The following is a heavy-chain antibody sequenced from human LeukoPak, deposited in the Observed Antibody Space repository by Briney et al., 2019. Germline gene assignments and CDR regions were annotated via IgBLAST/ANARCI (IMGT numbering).Heavy chain of an antibody. CDR2: IYYSGST. CDR1: GGSISSADYY. CDR3: ASTVVVTAAIDY. V-gene: IGHV4-30-4*01. J-gene: IGHJ4*02. Sequence: SETLPLTCAVSGGSISSADYYWSWIRQSPGKGLEWIGFIYYSGSTYYNPSLKSRVTISVDTSKNQFSLKLRSVTAADTAVYYCASTVVVTAAIDYWGQGTLVTVSS. D-gene: IGHD2-21*02.